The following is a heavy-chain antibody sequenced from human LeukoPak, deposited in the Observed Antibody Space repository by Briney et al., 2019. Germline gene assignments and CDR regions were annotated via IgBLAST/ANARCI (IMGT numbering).Heavy chain of an antibody. CDR1: GFTFSSYA. J-gene: IGHJ6*02. CDR2: ISGSGGST. V-gene: IGHV3-23*01. CDR3: AKPSGRYYYYGMDV. Sequence: GGSLRLSCAASGFTFSSYAMSWVRQAPGKGLEWVSAISGSGGSTYYADSVKGRFTISRDNSKSTLYLQMNSLRAEDTAVYYCAKPSGRYYYYGMDVWGQGTTVTVSS.